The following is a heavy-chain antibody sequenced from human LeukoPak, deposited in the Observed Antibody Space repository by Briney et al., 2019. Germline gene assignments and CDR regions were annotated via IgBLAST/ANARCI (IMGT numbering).Heavy chain of an antibody. CDR1: GYTFTGYY. D-gene: IGHD6-13*01. V-gene: IGHV1-2*06. Sequence: ASVKVSCKASGYTFTGYYMHWVRQAPGQGLEWMGRINPNSGGTNYAQKFQGRVTMTRDTSISTAYMELSRLRSDDTAVYYCARGVIAAAGRFDYWGQGTLVTVSS. J-gene: IGHJ4*02. CDR3: ARGVIAAAGRFDY. CDR2: INPNSGGT.